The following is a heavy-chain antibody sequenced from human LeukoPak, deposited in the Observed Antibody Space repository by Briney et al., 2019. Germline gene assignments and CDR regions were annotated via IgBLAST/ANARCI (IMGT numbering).Heavy chain of an antibody. J-gene: IGHJ4*02. D-gene: IGHD1-26*01. CDR2: ISSSSSYI. V-gene: IGHV3-21*01. CDR1: GFTFSSYE. Sequence: GGSLRLSCAASGFTFSSYEMNWVRQAPGKGLEWVSSISSSSSYIYYADSVKGRFTISRDNAKNSLYLQMNGLRAEDTAVYYCARVVSGWELRSWGQGTLVTVSS. CDR3: ARVVSGWELRS.